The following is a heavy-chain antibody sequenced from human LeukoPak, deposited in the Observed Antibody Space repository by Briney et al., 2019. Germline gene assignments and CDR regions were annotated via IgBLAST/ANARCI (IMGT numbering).Heavy chain of an antibody. Sequence: ASVKVSCKVSGYTLTGLSMHWVRQAPGKGLEWMGGFDPEDGGTIYAQKFQGRVTMTEDTSTDTAYMELSSLRSEDTAVYYCATDNGYSSSWYYSLDPWGQGTLVTVSS. CDR1: GYTLTGLS. V-gene: IGHV1-24*01. CDR3: ATDNGYSSSWYYSLDP. CDR2: FDPEDGGT. D-gene: IGHD6-13*01. J-gene: IGHJ5*02.